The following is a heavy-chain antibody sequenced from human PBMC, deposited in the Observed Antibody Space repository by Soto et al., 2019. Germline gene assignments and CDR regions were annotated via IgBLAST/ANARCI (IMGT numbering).Heavy chain of an antibody. J-gene: IGHJ5*02. Sequence: QLQLQESGPGLVKPSETLSLTCTVSGGSISSSSYYWGWIRQPPGKGLEWIGSIYYSGSTYYNPSLKSRVTISVDTSKNQFSLKLSSVTAADTAVYYCARQTLWRDSSSPRFDPWGQGTLVTVSS. D-gene: IGHD6-6*01. CDR3: ARQTLWRDSSSPRFDP. CDR2: IYYSGST. V-gene: IGHV4-39*01. CDR1: GGSISSSSYY.